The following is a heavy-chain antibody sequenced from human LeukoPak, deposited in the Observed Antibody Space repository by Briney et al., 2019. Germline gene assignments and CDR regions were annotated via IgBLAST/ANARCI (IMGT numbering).Heavy chain of an antibody. V-gene: IGHV4-59*05. CDR1: GFTFSSYSMN. D-gene: IGHD3-10*01. J-gene: IGHJ3*02. Sequence: PGGSLRLSCAASGFTFSSYSMNWVRQAPGKGLEWIGSIYYSGSTYYNPSLKSRVTISVDTSKNQFSLKLSSVTAADTAVYYCASRTKLGPGEDAFDIWGQGTMVTVSS. CDR2: IYYSGST. CDR3: ASRTKLGPGEDAFDI.